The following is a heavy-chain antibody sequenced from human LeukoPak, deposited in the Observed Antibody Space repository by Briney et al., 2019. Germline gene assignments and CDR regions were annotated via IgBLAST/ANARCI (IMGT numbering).Heavy chain of an antibody. V-gene: IGHV3-48*02. CDR1: GFPFSSYT. J-gene: IGHJ6*02. Sequence: GGSLRLSCAASGFPFSSYTMNWVRQAPGKGLEWVSYISISSSTIYYADSVKGRFTISRDNAKNSLYLQMSSLRDEDTAVYYRAREKPTMDSYYYGMDVWGQGTTVTVSS. D-gene: IGHD3-10*01. CDR3: AREKPTMDSYYYGMDV. CDR2: ISISSSTI.